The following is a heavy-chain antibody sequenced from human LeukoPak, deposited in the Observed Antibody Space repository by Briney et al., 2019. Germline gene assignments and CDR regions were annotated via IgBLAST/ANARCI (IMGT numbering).Heavy chain of an antibody. CDR3: ARGAAPPAARPRYYYYYGMDV. Sequence: SQTLSLTCTVSGGSISSGGYYWSWIRQHPGKGLEWIGYIYYSGSTYYNPSLKSRVTISVDTSKNQFSLKLSSVTAADTAVYYCARGAAPPAARPRYYYYYGMDVWGQGTTVTVSS. J-gene: IGHJ6*02. V-gene: IGHV4-31*03. CDR2: IYYSGST. CDR1: GGSISSGGYY. D-gene: IGHD6-6*01.